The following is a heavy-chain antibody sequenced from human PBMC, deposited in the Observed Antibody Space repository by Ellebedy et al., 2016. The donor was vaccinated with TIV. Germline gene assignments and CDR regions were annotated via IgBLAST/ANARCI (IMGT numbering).Heavy chain of an antibody. CDR1: GFTFSSYA. Sequence: GEPLKISCAASGFTFSSYAMSWVRQAPGKGLEWVSVISGSSGSTYYADSVKGRFTISRDNSKNTLYLQMNSLRAEDTAVYYCAKDGSLRYFDWFGDYWGQGTLVTVSS. CDR3: AKDGSLRYFDWFGDY. V-gene: IGHV3-23*01. D-gene: IGHD3-9*01. CDR2: ISGSSGST. J-gene: IGHJ4*02.